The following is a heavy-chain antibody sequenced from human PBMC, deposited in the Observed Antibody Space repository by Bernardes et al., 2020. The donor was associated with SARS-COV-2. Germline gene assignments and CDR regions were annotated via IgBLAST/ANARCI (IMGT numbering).Heavy chain of an antibody. V-gene: IGHV3-11*05. Sequence: GGSLRLSCSVSGFTFRDYNMNWVRQAPGQGLAWISFIDNSVTHPAESVRGRFTISRDSAKNSIYLQMNSLRGEDTAVYYCARDKPREGLDVWGQGTTVIVS. CDR3: ARDKPREGLDV. J-gene: IGHJ6*02. CDR2: IDNSVT. CDR1: GFTFRDYN.